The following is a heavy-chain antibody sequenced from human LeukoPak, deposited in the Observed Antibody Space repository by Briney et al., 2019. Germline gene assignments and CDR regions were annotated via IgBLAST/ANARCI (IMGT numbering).Heavy chain of an antibody. CDR2: VYSGGST. CDR3: ARDRSPLYVWGSYRDAFDI. J-gene: IGHJ3*02. V-gene: IGHV3-53*01. D-gene: IGHD3-16*02. Sequence: GGSLRLSCAASGFTVSSNYMSWVRQAPGKGLEWVSVVYSGGSTYYADSVKGRFTISRDNSKNTLYLQMNSLRAEDTAVYYCARDRSPLYVWGSYRDAFDIWGQGTMVTVSS. CDR1: GFTVSSNY.